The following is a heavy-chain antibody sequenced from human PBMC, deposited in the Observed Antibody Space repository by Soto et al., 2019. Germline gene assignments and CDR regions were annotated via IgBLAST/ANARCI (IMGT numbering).Heavy chain of an antibody. CDR3: ARGRGYYYDSSGLNWLDP. CDR1: GGSISSGDYY. CDR2: IFSSGST. V-gene: IGHV4-30-4*01. Sequence: SETLSLTCTVSGGSISSGDYYWSWIRQPPGKGLEWIAYIFSSGSTYYNPSLKSRITMSVDTSKNQFSLKVISVTAADTAMYYCARGRGYYYDSSGLNWLDPWGQGTLVTVPS. J-gene: IGHJ5*02. D-gene: IGHD3-22*01.